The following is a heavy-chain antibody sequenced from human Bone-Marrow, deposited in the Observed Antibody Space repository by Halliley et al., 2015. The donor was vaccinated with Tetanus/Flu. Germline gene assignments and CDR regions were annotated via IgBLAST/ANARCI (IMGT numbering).Heavy chain of an antibody. Sequence: TLSLTCTVSGGSISSYYWSWIRQPPGKGLEWIGYIYYSGSTNYNPSLKSRVTISVDTSKNQFSLKLNSVTAADTAVYYCARGRRSIGYFPYSFDYWGQGPLVSVSS. J-gene: IGHJ4*02. CDR1: GGSISSYY. CDR2: IYYSGST. V-gene: IGHV4-59*01. CDR3: ARGRRSIGYFPYSFDY. D-gene: IGHD3-22*01.